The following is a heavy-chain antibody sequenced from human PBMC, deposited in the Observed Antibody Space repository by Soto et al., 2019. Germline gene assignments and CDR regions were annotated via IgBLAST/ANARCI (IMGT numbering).Heavy chain of an antibody. CDR2: IYYSGST. CDR3: ARSGYYYDSSGYYPFDY. D-gene: IGHD3-22*01. CDR1: GGSISSGGYY. J-gene: IGHJ4*02. Sequence: SETLSLTCTVSGGSISSGGYYWSWIRQHPGKGLEWIGYIYYSGSTYYNPSLKSRVTISVDTSKNQFSLKLSSVTAADTAVYYCARSGYYYDSSGYYPFDYWGQGTLVT. V-gene: IGHV4-31*03.